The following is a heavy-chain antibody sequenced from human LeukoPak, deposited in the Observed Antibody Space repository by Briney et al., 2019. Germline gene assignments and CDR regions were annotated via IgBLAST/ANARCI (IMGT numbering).Heavy chain of an antibody. CDR2: ISSSSSTI. D-gene: IGHD5-24*01. CDR3: ARDRSMATPDWFDP. Sequence: GGSLRLSCAPSGFTFSSYSMNWVRQAPGKGLEWVSYISSSSSTIYYADSVKGRFTISRDNAKNSLYLQMNSLRAEDTAVYYCARDRSMATPDWFDPWGQGTLVTVSS. CDR1: GFTFSSYS. V-gene: IGHV3-48*01. J-gene: IGHJ5*02.